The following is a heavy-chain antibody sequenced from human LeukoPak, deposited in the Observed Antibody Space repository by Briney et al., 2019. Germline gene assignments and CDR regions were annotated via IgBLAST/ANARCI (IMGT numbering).Heavy chain of an antibody. Sequence: PGGSLRLSCVASGFSFDNFAMHWVRQAPGMGLEWVSGISWNSVTRGYADSVKGRFTISRDNAKNSLYLQMNSLRAEDMALYYCAKAVMATYRTGAFDIWGQGTMVTVSS. D-gene: IGHD5-24*01. V-gene: IGHV3-9*03. CDR3: AKAVMATYRTGAFDI. J-gene: IGHJ3*02. CDR2: ISWNSVTR. CDR1: GFSFDNFA.